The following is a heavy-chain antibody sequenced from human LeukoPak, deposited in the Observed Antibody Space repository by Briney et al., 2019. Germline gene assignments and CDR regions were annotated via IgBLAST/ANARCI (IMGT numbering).Heavy chain of an antibody. CDR1: GGSFSGYY. D-gene: IGHD5-24*01. CDR3: ARAPGRLQPFDY. Sequence: PSETLSLTCAVYGGSFSGYYWSWIRQPPGKGLEWIGEINHSGSTNYNPSLKSRVTISVDTSKNQFSLKLSSVTAADTAAYYCARAPGRLQPFDYWGQGTLVTVSS. CDR2: INHSGST. V-gene: IGHV4-34*01. J-gene: IGHJ4*02.